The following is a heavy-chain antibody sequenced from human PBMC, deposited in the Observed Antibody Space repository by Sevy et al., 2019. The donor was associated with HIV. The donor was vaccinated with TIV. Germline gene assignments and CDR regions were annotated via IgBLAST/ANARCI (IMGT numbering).Heavy chain of an antibody. V-gene: IGHV4-39*01. J-gene: IGHJ5*02. CDR2: IYYSGST. CDR1: GSSISSSSYD. Sequence: SETLSLTCTVSGSSISSSSYDWGWIRQPPGKGLEWIGSIYYSGSTYYNPSLKSRVTISVDTSKNQFSLKLSSVTAADTAVYYCATGRGYTQNWFDPWGQGTLVTVSS. CDR3: ATGRGYTQNWFDP. D-gene: IGHD5-18*01.